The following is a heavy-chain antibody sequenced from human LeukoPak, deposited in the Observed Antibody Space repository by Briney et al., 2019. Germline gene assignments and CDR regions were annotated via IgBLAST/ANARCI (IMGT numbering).Heavy chain of an antibody. V-gene: IGHV4-59*01. J-gene: IGHJ4*02. CDR3: ARAPMTTVPYFDN. Sequence: SETLSLTCTVSVGSISSYYWSWIRQPPGKGLEWIGYIYYSGSTNYNPSLKSRVTISIDTSKNQFSLKLSSVTAADTAVYYCARAPMTTVPYFDNWGQGTLVAVSS. CDR1: VGSISSYY. D-gene: IGHD4-17*01. CDR2: IYYSGST.